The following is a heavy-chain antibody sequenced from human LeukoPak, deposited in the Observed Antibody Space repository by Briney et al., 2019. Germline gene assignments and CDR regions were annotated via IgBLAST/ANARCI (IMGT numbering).Heavy chain of an antibody. Sequence: GGSLLLSCAASGFIFSGCSMNWVRQAPGKGLEWVSYISESSSHKYDADSVKGRFTISRDNAKNSLYLQMNSLRVEDTGIYYCARDRAVKARIGGMDVWGLGTTVIVSS. CDR3: ARDRAVKARIGGMDV. CDR2: ISESSSHK. D-gene: IGHD4-4*01. CDR1: GFIFSGCS. V-gene: IGHV3-21*06. J-gene: IGHJ6*02.